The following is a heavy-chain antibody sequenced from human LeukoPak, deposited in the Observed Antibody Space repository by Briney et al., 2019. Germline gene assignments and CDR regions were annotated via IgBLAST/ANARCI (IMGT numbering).Heavy chain of an antibody. CDR3: ARVVYSGYDSYAFEI. D-gene: IGHD5-12*01. CDR1: GGSISSYY. CDR2: IYYSGGT. Sequence: PETLSLTCTVSGGSISSYYRSWVRQPPGKGLEWIGYIYYSGGTNYNPSFKSRVTISVDTSKNQFSLKLSCVTAADRAVYYCARVVYSGYDSYAFEIWGEGTMVTVSS. J-gene: IGHJ3*02. V-gene: IGHV4-59*01.